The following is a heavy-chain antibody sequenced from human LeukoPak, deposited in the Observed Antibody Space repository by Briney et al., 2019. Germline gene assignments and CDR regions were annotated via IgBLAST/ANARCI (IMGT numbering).Heavy chain of an antibody. CDR2: ISGDGGSP. J-gene: IGHJ6*02. Sequence: GGPLRLSCAAPGLPFDDFAMHWARQAPGKGLEGVPLISGDGGSPYYADPVKGRFTISRDNSKNSLYLQMNSLRTEDTALYYCAKEVVNRARYGMDVWGQGTTVTVSS. CDR3: AKEVVNRARYGMDV. V-gene: IGHV3-43*02. CDR1: GLPFDDFA. D-gene: IGHD3-22*01.